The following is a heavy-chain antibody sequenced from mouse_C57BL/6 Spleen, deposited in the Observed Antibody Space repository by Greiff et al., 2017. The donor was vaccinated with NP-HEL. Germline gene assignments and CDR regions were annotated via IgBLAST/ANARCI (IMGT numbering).Heavy chain of an antibody. CDR2: ISGGGGNT. CDR1: GFTFSSYT. Sequence: EVHLVESGGGLVKPGGSLKLSCAASGFTFSSYTMSWVRQTPEKRLEWVATISGGGGNTYYPDSVKGRFTISRDNAKNTLYLQMSSLRSEDTALYYCARRGVRGFDYWGQGTTLTVSS. J-gene: IGHJ2*01. D-gene: IGHD2-13*01. CDR3: ARRGVRGFDY. V-gene: IGHV5-9*01.